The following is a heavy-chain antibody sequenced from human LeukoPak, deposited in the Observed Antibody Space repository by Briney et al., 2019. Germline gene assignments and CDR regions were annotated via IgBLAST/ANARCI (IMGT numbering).Heavy chain of an antibody. V-gene: IGHV4-59*08. CDR1: GGSISSYY. J-gene: IGHJ4*02. CDR2: IYYSGST. CDR3: ARHGRDGYLVSYFDY. Sequence: PSETLSLTCTVSGGSISSYYWSWIRQPPGKGLEWIGYIYYSGSTNYNPSLKSRVTISVDTSKNQFSLKLSSVTAADTAVYYCARHGRDGYLVSYFDYWGQGTLVTVSS. D-gene: IGHD5-24*01.